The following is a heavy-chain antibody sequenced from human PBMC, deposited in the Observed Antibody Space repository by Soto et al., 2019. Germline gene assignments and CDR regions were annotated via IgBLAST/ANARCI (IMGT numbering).Heavy chain of an antibody. CDR2: INVYNGNT. Sequence: QVQLVQSGGEVKKPGASVKVSCKASGYTFTNYGISWVRQAPGQGLEWMGWINVYNGNTKYAQKVQGRVTMTTDTXTXTXXMELRSLRSDDTAVYYCARGVGSGSSYNQYNWFDPWGQGTLVTVSS. D-gene: IGHD3-10*01. CDR3: ARGVGSGSSYNQYNWFDP. V-gene: IGHV1-18*01. CDR1: GYTFTNYG. J-gene: IGHJ5*02.